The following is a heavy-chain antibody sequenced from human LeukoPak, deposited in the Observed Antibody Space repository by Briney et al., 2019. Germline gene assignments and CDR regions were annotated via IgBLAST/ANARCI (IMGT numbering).Heavy chain of an antibody. CDR2: ISGSGGST. D-gene: IGHD6-19*01. V-gene: IGHV3-23*01. J-gene: IGHJ4*02. CDR1: GFTFSSYA. Sequence: GGSLRLSCAASGFTFSSYAMSWVRQAPGKGLEWVSAISGSGGSTHYADSVKGRCTISRDNSKNTRYLQMNSLRAEDTAVYYCAKADVEWLVRGYFDYWGQGTLVTVSS. CDR3: AKADVEWLVRGYFDY.